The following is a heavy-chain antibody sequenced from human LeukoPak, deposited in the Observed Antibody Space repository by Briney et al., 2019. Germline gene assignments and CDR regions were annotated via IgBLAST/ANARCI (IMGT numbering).Heavy chain of an antibody. CDR1: GGSISSYY. CDR3: ARGYDGWFDP. D-gene: IGHD3-3*01. Sequence: PSETLSLTCTVSGGSISSYYWSWIRQPPGKGLEWIGYIYYSGSTNYNPSLKSRVTISVDTSKNQFSLKLSSVTAADTAVYYCARGYDGWFDPWGQGTLVTVSA. J-gene: IGHJ5*02. CDR2: IYYSGST. V-gene: IGHV4-59*01.